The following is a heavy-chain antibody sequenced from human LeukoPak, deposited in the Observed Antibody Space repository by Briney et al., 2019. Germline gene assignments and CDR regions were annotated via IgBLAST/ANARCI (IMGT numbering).Heavy chain of an antibody. J-gene: IGHJ4*02. CDR3: ARGYIVVVVAATRGYFDY. V-gene: IGHV4-34*01. Sequence: SETLSLTCAVYGGSFSGYYWSWIRQPPGKGLEWIGEINQSGSTNYNPSLKSRVTISVDTSKNQFSLKLSSVTAADTAVYYCARGYIVVVVAATRGYFDYWGQGTLVTVSS. CDR1: GGSFSGYY. CDR2: INQSGST. D-gene: IGHD2-15*01.